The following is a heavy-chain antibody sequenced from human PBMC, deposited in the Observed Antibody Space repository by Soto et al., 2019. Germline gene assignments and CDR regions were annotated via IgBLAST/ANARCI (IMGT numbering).Heavy chain of an antibody. D-gene: IGHD2-15*01. CDR2: IYKDFT. J-gene: IGHJ3*02. CDR3: AREPRYCSGGSCSIMRDAFDI. CDR1: GFTVTDIY. V-gene: IGHV3-66*01. Sequence: EVQLVESGGGLVQPGGSLRLSCVASGFTVTDIYMNWVRQAPGKGLEWVSVIYKDFTDYADFVRGRFSVSTDTSKNALYLQLGNLRAEDTAVYYCAREPRYCSGGSCSIMRDAFDIWDQGAMVTVSS.